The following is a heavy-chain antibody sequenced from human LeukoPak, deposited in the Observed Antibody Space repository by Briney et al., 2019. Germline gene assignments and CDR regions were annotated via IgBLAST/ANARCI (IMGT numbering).Heavy chain of an antibody. CDR1: GGSISSYY. CDR2: IYYSGST. D-gene: IGHD6-13*01. Sequence: SSETLSLTCTVSGGSISSYYWSWIRQPPGKGLEWIGYIYYSGSTYYNPSLKSRVTISVDTSKSQFSLKLSSVTAADTAVYSCARVAAAAGILDYWGQGTLVTVSS. CDR3: ARVAAAAGILDY. V-gene: IGHV4-59*08. J-gene: IGHJ4*02.